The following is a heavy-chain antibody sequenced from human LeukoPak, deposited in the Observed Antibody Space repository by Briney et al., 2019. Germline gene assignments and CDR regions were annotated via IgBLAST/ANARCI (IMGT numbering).Heavy chain of an antibody. CDR1: GFTFSSFD. Sequence: GGSLRLSCAASGFTFSSFDMHWVRQPTGKGLQWVSAIGTAGDVYYSDSVKGRFTISRENAKLSLYLQMDRLRDGDTAIYYCAKVSVGPLSRPTHVALYYGMDVWGQGTTVTVSS. V-gene: IGHV3-13*04. J-gene: IGHJ6*02. CDR3: AKVSVGPLSRPTHVALYYGMDV. CDR2: IGTAGDV. D-gene: IGHD2-8*01.